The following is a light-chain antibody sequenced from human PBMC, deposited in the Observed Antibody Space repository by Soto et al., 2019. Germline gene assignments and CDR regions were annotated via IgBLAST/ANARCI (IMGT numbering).Light chain of an antibody. J-gene: IGLJ1*01. CDR3: SSFTRSNSYV. V-gene: IGLV2-14*03. CDR1: SSDVGAYNY. CDR2: DVS. Sequence: QSALTQPASVSGSPGQSITISCTGTSSDVGAYNYVSWYQQHPGKVPKLMIYDVSDRPSGVSNRFSGSKSGNTASLTISGLHAEDAADYYCSSFTRSNSYVFGTGTKLTVL.